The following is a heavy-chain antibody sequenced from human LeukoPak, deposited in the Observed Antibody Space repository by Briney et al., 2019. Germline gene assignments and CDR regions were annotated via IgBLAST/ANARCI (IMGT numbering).Heavy chain of an antibody. Sequence: SEALSLTCAVYGGSFSGYYWSWIRQPPGKGLEWIGEINHSGSTNYNPSLKSRVTISVDTSKNQFSLKLSSVTAADTAVYYCATYYDSSGYYFRWGQGTLVTVSS. CDR3: ATYYDSSGYYFR. CDR1: GGSFSGYY. CDR2: INHSGST. J-gene: IGHJ4*02. V-gene: IGHV4-34*01. D-gene: IGHD3-22*01.